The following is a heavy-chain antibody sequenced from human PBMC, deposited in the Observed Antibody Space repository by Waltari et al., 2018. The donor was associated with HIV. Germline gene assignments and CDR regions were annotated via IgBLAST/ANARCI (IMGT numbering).Heavy chain of an antibody. CDR3: AKRPAPRHYYGMDV. CDR1: GGSFSGYY. V-gene: IGHV4-34*01. J-gene: IGHJ6*02. D-gene: IGHD1-1*01. CDR2: INHSGST. Sequence: QVQLQQWGAGLLKPSETLSLTCAVYGGSFSGYYWSWIRQPPGKGLEWIGEINHSGSTNYNPSLKSRVTISVDTSKNQFSLKLSSVTAADTAVYYCAKRPAPRHYYGMDVWGQGTTVTVSS.